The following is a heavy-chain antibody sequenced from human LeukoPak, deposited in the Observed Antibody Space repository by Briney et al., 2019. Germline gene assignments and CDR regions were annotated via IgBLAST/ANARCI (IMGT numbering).Heavy chain of an antibody. V-gene: IGHV4-34*01. CDR3: ARDCSSTSCYIDGYKLDY. Sequence: SETLSLTCAVYGGSFSGYYWSWIRQPPGKGLEWIGEINHSGSTNYNPSLKSRVTISVDTSKNQFSLKLSSVTAADTAVYYCARDCSSTSCYIDGYKLDYWGQGTLVTVSS. D-gene: IGHD2-2*02. CDR1: GGSFSGYY. J-gene: IGHJ4*02. CDR2: INHSGST.